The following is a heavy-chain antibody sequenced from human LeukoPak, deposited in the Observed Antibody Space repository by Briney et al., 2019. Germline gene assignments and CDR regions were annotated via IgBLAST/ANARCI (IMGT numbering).Heavy chain of an antibody. CDR2: IDPNSGGT. V-gene: IGHV1-2*02. CDR1: GATFSGYY. CDR3: ARGVFGLGDSYFDY. Sequence: ASVKLSCKASGATFSGYYMHWVRQAPGQRLEWMGWIDPNSGGTNYAQKFQGRVTMTRDTSISTAYMELSRLRSDDTAVYYCARGVFGLGDSYFDYWGQGTLVTVSS. J-gene: IGHJ4*02. D-gene: IGHD3-10*01.